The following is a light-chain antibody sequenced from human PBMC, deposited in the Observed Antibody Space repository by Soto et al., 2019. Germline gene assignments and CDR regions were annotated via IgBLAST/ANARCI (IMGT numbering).Light chain of an antibody. CDR3: SSYTSSSTLLYV. CDR1: SSDVSGNNY. CDR2: DVS. J-gene: IGLJ1*01. V-gene: IGLV2-14*01. Sequence: QSALTQPASVSGSPGQSITISCTGTSSDVSGNNYVSWYQQHPAKAPKQRIYDVSNRPSGVSNRFAGSKSGNTASLTISWLQAADEADYYCSSYTSSSTLLYVFGTGTKLTVL.